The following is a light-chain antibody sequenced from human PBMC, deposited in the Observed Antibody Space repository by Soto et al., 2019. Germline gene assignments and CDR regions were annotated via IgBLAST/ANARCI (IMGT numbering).Light chain of an antibody. CDR3: QKNTSALSFT. V-gene: IGKV1-27*01. Sequence: DIQMTQSPSSLSASVGDRVTITCRASQGISNYLAWYQQKPGKVPKLLIYAASTLQSGVPSRFSGSGSGSDFTLTISSLQPEDVATYYCQKNTSALSFTFGAGTKVDIK. CDR2: AAS. CDR1: QGISNY. J-gene: IGKJ3*01.